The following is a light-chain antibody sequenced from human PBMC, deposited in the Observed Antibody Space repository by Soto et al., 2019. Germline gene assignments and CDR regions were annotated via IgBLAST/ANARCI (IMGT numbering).Light chain of an antibody. V-gene: IGLV1-36*01. CDR3: ATWDDSLTGWV. J-gene: IGLJ3*02. Sequence: QSVLTQPPSVSEAPRQKVTISCSGSSSNIGNNAVNWYHQLPGKAPKLLIYYDDLLPSGVSDRFSGSKSGTSASLAISGLQSEDEADYYCATWDDSLTGWVFCGGTKVTVL. CDR2: YDD. CDR1: SSNIGNNA.